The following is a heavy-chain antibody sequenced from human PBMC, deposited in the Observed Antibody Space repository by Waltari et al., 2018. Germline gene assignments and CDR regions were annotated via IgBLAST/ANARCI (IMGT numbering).Heavy chain of an antibody. J-gene: IGHJ6*02. CDR3: RGELSQFGVDV. V-gene: IGHV4-39*07. CDR1: GGSISSSSYY. D-gene: IGHD3-16*02. CDR2: LDYSGST. Sequence: QLQLQESGPGLVKPSETLFLTCTVSGGSISSSSYYWGWIRQPPGKGLEWIGSLDYSGSTYYNPSLKSRVTISVDTSKNQFSLKLSSVTAADTAVYYCRGELSQFGVDVWGQGTTVTVSS.